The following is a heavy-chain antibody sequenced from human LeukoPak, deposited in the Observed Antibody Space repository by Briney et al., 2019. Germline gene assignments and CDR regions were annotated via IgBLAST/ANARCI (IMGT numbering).Heavy chain of an antibody. V-gene: IGHV3-7*01. CDR3: ARDKVVGATYFDD. D-gene: IGHD1-26*01. J-gene: IGHJ4*02. Sequence: GGSLRLSCAASGFTFSSYWMSWVRQAPGKGLEWVANIQQDGSEKYYVDSVKGRFTIPRDNAKNSLYLRMNSLRVEDTAVYYCARDKVVGATYFDDWGQGTLVTVSS. CDR2: IQQDGSEK. CDR1: GFTFSSYW.